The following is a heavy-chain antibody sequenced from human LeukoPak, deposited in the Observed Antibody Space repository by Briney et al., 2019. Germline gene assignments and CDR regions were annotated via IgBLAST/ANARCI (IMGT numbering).Heavy chain of an antibody. CDR3: ARVSRIGAVADLDY. D-gene: IGHD6-19*01. CDR2: ISTQSGNT. J-gene: IGHJ4*02. V-gene: IGHV1-18*01. Sequence: ASVKVSCKASGYTLTSYGINWMRQAPGQGLEWMGWISTQSGNTNYAQKVQGRLTLTTDRSTNTAYMELRSLRSDDTAVYYCARVSRIGAVADLDYWGQGTLVTVSS. CDR1: GYTLTSYG.